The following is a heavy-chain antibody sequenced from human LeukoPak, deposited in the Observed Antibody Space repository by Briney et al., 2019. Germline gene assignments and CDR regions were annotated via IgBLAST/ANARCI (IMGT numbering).Heavy chain of an antibody. CDR2: IYSGGST. D-gene: IGHD3-22*01. J-gene: IGHJ2*01. Sequence: GGSLRLSCAASEFSVGSNYMTWVRQAPGKGLEWVSLIYSGGSTYYADSVKGRFTISRDNSKNTLYLQMNSLRAEDTAVYYCAKDGYYDSSAYYYVRYFDLWGRGTLVTVSS. CDR3: AKDGYYDSSAYYYVRYFDL. CDR1: EFSVGSNY. V-gene: IGHV3-53*01.